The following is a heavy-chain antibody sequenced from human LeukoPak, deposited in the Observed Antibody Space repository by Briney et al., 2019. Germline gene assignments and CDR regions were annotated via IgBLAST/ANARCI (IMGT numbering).Heavy chain of an antibody. D-gene: IGHD6-25*01. CDR3: ARGVAARYYYYMDV. J-gene: IGHJ6*03. V-gene: IGHV3-74*01. CDR2: INGDGSST. Sequence: GGSLRLSCAASGFTFSSYWMHWVRQAPGKGLVCVSRINGDGSSTNYADSVKGRFTISRDNAKNTLYLQMNSLRAEDTAVYYCARGVAARYYYYMDVWGKGTTVTVSS. CDR1: GFTFSSYW.